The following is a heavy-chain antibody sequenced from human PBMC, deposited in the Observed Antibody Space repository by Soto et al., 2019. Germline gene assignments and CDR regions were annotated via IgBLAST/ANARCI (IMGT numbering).Heavy chain of an antibody. J-gene: IGHJ3*01. CDR2: IYYSGST. Sequence: QVQLQESGPGLVKPSQTLSLTCTVSGGSISSGGYYWSWIRQHPGKGLEWIGYIYYSGSTYYNPSLKSRVTISVDTSKNQFSLKLSSVTAADMAVYYCARWQRDTIFGVVIMPDAFDLWGQGTMVTVS. V-gene: IGHV4-31*03. CDR1: GGSISSGGYY. CDR3: ARWQRDTIFGVVIMPDAFDL. D-gene: IGHD3-3*01.